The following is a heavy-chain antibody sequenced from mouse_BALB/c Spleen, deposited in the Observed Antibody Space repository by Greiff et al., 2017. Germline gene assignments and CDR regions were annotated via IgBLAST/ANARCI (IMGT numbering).Heavy chain of an antibody. Sequence: DVMLVESGGGLVQPGGSLKLSCAASGFTFSSYTMSWVRQTPEKRLEWVAYISNGGGSTYYPDTVKGRFTISRDNAKNTLYLQMSSLKSEDTAMYYCARPIYYGNSYAMDYGGQGTSVTVSA. CDR2: ISNGGGST. D-gene: IGHD2-1*01. V-gene: IGHV5-12-2*01. J-gene: IGHJ4*01. CDR1: GFTFSSYT. CDR3: ARPIYYGNSYAMDY.